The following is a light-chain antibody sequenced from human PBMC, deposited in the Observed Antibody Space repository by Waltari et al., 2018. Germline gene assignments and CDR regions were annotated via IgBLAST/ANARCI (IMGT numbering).Light chain of an antibody. CDR3: QPFGSSPWT. Sequence: EIVLTQSPGTMSLSPGERGNVHCRASQSVSSSYLVWYQHKPGQAPRLLIYGASSRATGIPDRFSGSGSGTDFTLTISKLEPEAFAVYYCQPFGSSPWTFGQGTKVEIK. CDR2: GAS. J-gene: IGKJ1*01. CDR1: QSVSSSY. V-gene: IGKV3-20*01.